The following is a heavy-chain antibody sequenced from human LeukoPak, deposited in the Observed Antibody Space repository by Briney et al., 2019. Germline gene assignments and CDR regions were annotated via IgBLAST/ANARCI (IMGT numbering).Heavy chain of an antibody. CDR2: IYTSGST. CDR3: ARGEAVDSGYDYSYYYYMDV. D-gene: IGHD5-12*01. J-gene: IGHJ6*03. CDR1: GGSISSYY. Sequence: SETLSLTCTVSGGSISSYYWSWIRQPAGKGLEWIGRIYTSGSTNYNPSLKSRVTMSIDTSKNQFSLKLSSVTAADTAVYYCARGEAVDSGYDYSYYYYMDVWGKGTTVTDSS. V-gene: IGHV4-4*07.